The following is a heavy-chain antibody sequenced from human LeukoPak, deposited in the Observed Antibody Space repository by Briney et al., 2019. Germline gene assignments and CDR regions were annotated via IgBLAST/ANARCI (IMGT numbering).Heavy chain of an antibody. CDR1: GGSFSGFY. Sequence: KPSETLSLTCAVYGGSFSGFYWSWIRQPPGKGLEWIGEINHSGSTSYNPSLKSRVTISVDTSKNQFSLTLSSVTAADTAVYYCARLYFSRNVFIPARWDYWGQGTLVTVSS. V-gene: IGHV4-34*01. D-gene: IGHD3-3*01. CDR3: ARLYFSRNVFIPARWDY. CDR2: INHSGST. J-gene: IGHJ4*02.